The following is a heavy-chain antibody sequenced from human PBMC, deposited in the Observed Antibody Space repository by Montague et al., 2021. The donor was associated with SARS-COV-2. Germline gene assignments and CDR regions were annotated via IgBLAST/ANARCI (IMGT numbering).Heavy chain of an antibody. V-gene: IGHV4-4*02. Sequence: SETLSLTCEVSGASISSNNWWIWVRQSPGKGLGWIGETYHSGSTNYNPSLRSRVTISVDKSKNQFSLKVNSVSAADTAVYYCARLGVVPSPRTFDPWGQGTLVTVSS. CDR3: ARLGVVPSPRTFDP. D-gene: IGHD3-10*01. J-gene: IGHJ5*02. CDR2: TYHSGST. CDR1: GASISSNNW.